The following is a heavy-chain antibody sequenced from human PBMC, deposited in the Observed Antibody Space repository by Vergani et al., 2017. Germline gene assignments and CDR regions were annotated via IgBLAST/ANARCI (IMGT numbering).Heavy chain of an antibody. CDR2: IIPIFGTA. CDR3: ARDQVTRGHSYEVHYYGMDV. CDR1: GGTFSSYA. J-gene: IGHJ6*02. V-gene: IGHV1-69*18. Sequence: QVQLVQSGAEVKKPGSSVKVSCKASGGTFSSYAISWVRQAPGQGLEWMGRIIPIFGTANYAQKFQGRVTITADESTSTAYMELSSLRSEDTAVYYCARDQVTRGHSYEVHYYGMDVWGQGTTVTVSS. D-gene: IGHD5-18*01.